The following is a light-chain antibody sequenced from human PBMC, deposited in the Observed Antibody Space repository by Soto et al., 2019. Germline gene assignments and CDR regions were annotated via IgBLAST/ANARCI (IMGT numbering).Light chain of an antibody. CDR1: SSDVGGYTF. CDR3: CSYSGTYIFAVL. Sequence: QSVLTQPRSVSGSPGQSVTISCTETSSDVGGYTFVSWYQQRPGKAPKLMIYDVSKRPSGVPDRFSGSKSGNTASLTISGLQAEDEADYYGCSYSGTYIFAVLFGGGTKLTVL. V-gene: IGLV2-11*01. J-gene: IGLJ2*01. CDR2: DVS.